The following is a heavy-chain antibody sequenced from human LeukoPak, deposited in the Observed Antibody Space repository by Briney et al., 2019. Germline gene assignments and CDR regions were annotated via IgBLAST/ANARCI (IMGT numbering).Heavy chain of an antibody. Sequence: GGSLRLSCAAPGFTFSSYWMSWVRQAPGKGLEWVANIKQDGSEKYYVDSVKGRFTISRDNAKNSLYLQMNSLRAEDTAVYYCALVDGYSNKNWGQGTLVTVSS. J-gene: IGHJ4*02. CDR3: ALVDGYSNKN. CDR2: IKQDGSEK. CDR1: GFTFSSYW. D-gene: IGHD5-12*01. V-gene: IGHV3-7*01.